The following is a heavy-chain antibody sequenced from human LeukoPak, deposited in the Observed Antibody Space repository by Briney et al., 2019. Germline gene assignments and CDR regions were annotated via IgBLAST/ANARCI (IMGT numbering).Heavy chain of an antibody. D-gene: IGHD6-19*01. CDR3: AGSAIAVAGQYYYGMDV. J-gene: IGHJ6*04. Sequence: ASVKVSCKASGFTFTSSAVQWVRQARGQRLEWIGWIVVGSGNTNYAQKFQERVTITRDMSTSTAYVELSSLRSEGTAVYYCAGSAIAVAGQYYYGMDVWGKGTTVTVSS. V-gene: IGHV1-58*01. CDR2: IVVGSGNT. CDR1: GFTFTSSA.